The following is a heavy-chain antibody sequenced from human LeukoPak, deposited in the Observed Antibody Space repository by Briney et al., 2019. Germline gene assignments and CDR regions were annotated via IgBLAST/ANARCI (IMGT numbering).Heavy chain of an antibody. CDR2: IIPMFGSA. CDR3: VRRQALRGRHRAFDP. J-gene: IGHJ5*02. D-gene: IGHD6-25*01. Sequence: ASVKVSCKASGGTFSNYAISWVRQAPGQGFEWLGGIIPMFGSAKYVQKFQGRVTITTDESTTTAYMDLISLISEDTAVYYCVRRQALRGRHRAFDPWGQGTLVTVSS. V-gene: IGHV1-69*05. CDR1: GGTFSNYA.